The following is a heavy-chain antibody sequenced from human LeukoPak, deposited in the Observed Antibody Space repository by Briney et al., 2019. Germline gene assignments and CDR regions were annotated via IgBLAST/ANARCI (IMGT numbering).Heavy chain of an antibody. CDR2: IKSDGSST. J-gene: IGHJ4*02. Sequence: GGSLRLSCAASGFTFSSYWMHWVRQAPGKGLVWVSRIKSDGSSTSYADSVKGRFTISRDNAKNTLYLQMNSLRAEDTAVYYCAREYYGSGSFWGQGTLVTVSS. CDR3: AREYYGSGSF. CDR1: GFTFSSYW. V-gene: IGHV3-74*01. D-gene: IGHD3-10*01.